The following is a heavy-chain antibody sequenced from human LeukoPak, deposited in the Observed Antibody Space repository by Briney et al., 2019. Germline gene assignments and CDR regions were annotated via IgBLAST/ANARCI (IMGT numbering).Heavy chain of an antibody. CDR3: ASEFVAGIAVAGTSGAFDI. Sequence: PSETLSLTCTVSGGSVSSGSYYWSWIRQPPGKGLEWIGYIYYSGSTNYNPSLKSRVTISVDTSKNQFSLKLSSVTAADTAVYYCASEFVAGIAVAGTSGAFDIWGQGTMVTVSS. D-gene: IGHD6-19*01. CDR2: IYYSGST. J-gene: IGHJ3*02. V-gene: IGHV4-61*01. CDR1: GGSVSSGSYY.